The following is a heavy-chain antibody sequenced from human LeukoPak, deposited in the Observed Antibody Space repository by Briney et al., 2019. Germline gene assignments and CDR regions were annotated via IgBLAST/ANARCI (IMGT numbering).Heavy chain of an antibody. Sequence: GASVKVSCKASGYTFTSYDSNWVRQAAGQGLEWMGWMNPNSGNSGYAQKFQGRVTMTRNTSISTAYMELSSLRSEDTAVYYCARGVAAAGTYYYYMDVWGEGTTVTVSS. V-gene: IGHV1-8*01. D-gene: IGHD6-13*01. CDR1: GYTFTSYD. J-gene: IGHJ6*03. CDR3: ARGVAAAGTYYYYMDV. CDR2: MNPNSGNS.